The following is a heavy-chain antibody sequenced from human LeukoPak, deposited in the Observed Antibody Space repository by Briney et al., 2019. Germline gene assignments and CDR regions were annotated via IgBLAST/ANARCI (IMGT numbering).Heavy chain of an antibody. D-gene: IGHD6-19*01. CDR2: IYPGDSDT. J-gene: IGHJ4*02. CDR1: GYSFTSYW. CDR3: ARLPYSSGWYGVYYFVY. Sequence: GESLQNSCKGSGYSFTSYWIGWVRQMPGKGLEWMGIIYPGDSDTRYSPSFQGQVTIPADKSISTAYLQWSSLKASDTAMYYCARLPYSSGWYGVYYFVYWGQGPLVPVSS. V-gene: IGHV5-51*01.